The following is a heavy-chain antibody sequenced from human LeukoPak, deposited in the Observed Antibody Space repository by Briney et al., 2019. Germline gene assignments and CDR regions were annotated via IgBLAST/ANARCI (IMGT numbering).Heavy chain of an antibody. D-gene: IGHD3-9*01. Sequence: PSETLSLTCTVSGGSISGYYWTWIRQPPGKGLEWIGSIYFSGSTNYNPSLRSRVTISLDTSNSQLSLRLNSVTAADTAVYYCARVNYRNFGSNGFDIWGQGTMVTVSS. CDR3: ARVNYRNFGSNGFDI. V-gene: IGHV4-59*13. J-gene: IGHJ3*02. CDR1: GGSISGYY. CDR2: IYFSGST.